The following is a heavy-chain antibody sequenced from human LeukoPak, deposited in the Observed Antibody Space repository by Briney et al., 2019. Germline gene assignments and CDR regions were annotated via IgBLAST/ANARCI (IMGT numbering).Heavy chain of an antibody. CDR1: GFTFSSYW. CDR2: IKQDGSDK. D-gene: IGHD5-18*01. V-gene: IGHV3-7*01. Sequence: GESLKISCAASGFTFSSYWMTWVRQAPGKGLEWVAKIKQDGSDKYYVDSVKGRFTISRDNAKNSLYLQMNSLRAEDTAVYYCARAYSYVSYWGQRALVTVSS. CDR3: ARAYSYVSY. J-gene: IGHJ4*02.